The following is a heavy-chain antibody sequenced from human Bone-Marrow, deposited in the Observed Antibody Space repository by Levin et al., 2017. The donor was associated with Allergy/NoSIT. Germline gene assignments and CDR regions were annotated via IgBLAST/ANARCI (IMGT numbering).Heavy chain of an antibody. CDR3: ARLLGDSIYDLS. CDR1: GGSFSSYA. J-gene: IGHJ5*02. V-gene: IGHV1-69*13. CDR2: IVPITDTV. D-gene: IGHD5/OR15-5a*01. Sequence: SVKVSCKVSGGSFSSYAINWVRQAPGQGLEWMGAIVPITDTVKYTQRFQGRVTFSAGDPRATAYMEVRSLKSEDTAVYYCARLLGDSIYDLSWGQGTLVTVSS.